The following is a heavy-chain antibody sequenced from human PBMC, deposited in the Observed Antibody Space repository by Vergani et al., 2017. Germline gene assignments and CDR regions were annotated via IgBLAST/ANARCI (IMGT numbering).Heavy chain of an antibody. J-gene: IGHJ3*02. CDR3: ARDPRSTPHAFDI. D-gene: IGHD5/OR15-5a*01. CDR2: IYTRGTT. CDR1: GRSISTGSYY. Sequence: QVQLQESGPGLVKPSQTLSLTCTVSGRSISTGSYYWTWIRQPAGKGLEWIGRIYTRGTTNYNPSLKSRVTISLDPSRNQFSLKLSSVTAADTAVYFCARDPRSTPHAFDIWGQGTRVTVS. V-gene: IGHV4-61*02.